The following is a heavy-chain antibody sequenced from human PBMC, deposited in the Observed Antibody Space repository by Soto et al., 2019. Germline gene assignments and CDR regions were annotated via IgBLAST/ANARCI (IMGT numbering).Heavy chain of an antibody. CDR1: GYSFPNYW. CDR2: IYPDDSDT. V-gene: IGHV5-51*01. Sequence: EVKLVQSGTEGKKPGESLQISCKASGYSFPNYWIAWVRQMPGKGLEWMGIIYPDDSDTRYSPSFQGQVTISADKSITTAYLQWSSLKAADSAIYYCARQGGTGWQRYYGMDVWGQGTTVTVSS. J-gene: IGHJ6*02. CDR3: ARQGGTGWQRYYGMDV. D-gene: IGHD6-19*01.